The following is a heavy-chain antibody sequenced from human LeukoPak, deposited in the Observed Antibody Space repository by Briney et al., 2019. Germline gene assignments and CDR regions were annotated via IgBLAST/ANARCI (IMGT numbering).Heavy chain of an antibody. D-gene: IGHD3-22*01. CDR1: GGTFSSYA. CDR3: ARGARGSSGYYDAFDI. Sequence: GASVKVSCKASGGTFSSYAISWVRQAPGQGLEWMGRIIPIFGIANYAQKFQGRVTITTDESTSTAYVELSSLRSEDTAVYYCARGARGSSGYYDAFDIWGQGTMVTVSS. V-gene: IGHV1-69*05. J-gene: IGHJ3*02. CDR2: IIPIFGIA.